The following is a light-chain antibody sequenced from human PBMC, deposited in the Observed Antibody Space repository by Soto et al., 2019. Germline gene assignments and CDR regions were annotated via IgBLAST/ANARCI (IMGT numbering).Light chain of an antibody. V-gene: IGLV9-49*01. Sequence: QPVLTQPPSASASLGASGTLTCILSSDYTNYKMDWYQQRPGKGPRFVMRVGSDGIVGPRGDGIPDRFSVLASGLNRYLTIQNIQEEDESDYYCGADDGSGSDFVYFFGSGTKVTVL. CDR3: GADDGSGSDFVYF. CDR1: SDYTNYK. CDR2: VGSDGIVG. J-gene: IGLJ1*01.